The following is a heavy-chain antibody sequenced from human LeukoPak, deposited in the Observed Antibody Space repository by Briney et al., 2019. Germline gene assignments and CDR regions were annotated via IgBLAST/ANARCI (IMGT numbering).Heavy chain of an antibody. J-gene: IGHJ4*02. D-gene: IGHD1-7*01. CDR2: IYYSGST. V-gene: IGHV4-31*03. CDR1: GGSISSGGYY. Sequence: SQTLSLTCTVSGGSISSGGYYWSWIRQHPGKGLEWIGYIYYSGSTYYNPSLKSRVTISVDTSKNQFSLRLSSVTAADTAAYYCAREDWNYVFDYWGQGTLVTVSS. CDR3: AREDWNYVFDY.